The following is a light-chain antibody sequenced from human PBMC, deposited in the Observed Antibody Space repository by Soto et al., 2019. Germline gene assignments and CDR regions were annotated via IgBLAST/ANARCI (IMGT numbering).Light chain of an antibody. Sequence: DIQMTQSPSSLYAAVGDRVTITCRASQSISSYLNWYQQKPGKAPKLLIYAASNLQSGVPSRFSGSESGTDLILTISSLQAEDFATYYCQQIYVAPVTFGQGTKVEIK. J-gene: IGKJ1*01. CDR1: QSISSY. V-gene: IGKV1-39*01. CDR2: AAS. CDR3: QQIYVAPVT.